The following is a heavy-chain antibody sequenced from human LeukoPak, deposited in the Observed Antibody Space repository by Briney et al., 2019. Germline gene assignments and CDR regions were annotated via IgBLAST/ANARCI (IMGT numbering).Heavy chain of an antibody. CDR3: ARGLLDGYTHPAAFDI. CDR1: GDSISSYY. V-gene: IGHV4-59*01. Sequence: SETLSLTCTVSGDSISSYYWSWIRQPPGKGLEWIGYIYYSGSTNYNPSLKSRVTISVDTSKNQFSLKLSSVTAADTAVYYCARGLLDGYTHPAAFDIWGQGTVVTVSS. CDR2: IYYSGST. D-gene: IGHD5-24*01. J-gene: IGHJ3*02.